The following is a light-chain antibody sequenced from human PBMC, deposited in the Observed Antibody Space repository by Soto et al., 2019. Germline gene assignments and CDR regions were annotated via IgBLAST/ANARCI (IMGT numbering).Light chain of an antibody. CDR1: QSINSY. J-gene: IGKJ2*01. CDR3: QQSYSTPYT. CDR2: AAS. Sequence: DIQMTQSPTSLSASVGDRVTITCRASQSINSYLNWYQQKPGKAPNLLIHAASSLQSGVPSRFSGSGSGTDFTLTISSLQPEDFGTYYCQQSYSTPYTFGQGTNLEIK. V-gene: IGKV1-39*01.